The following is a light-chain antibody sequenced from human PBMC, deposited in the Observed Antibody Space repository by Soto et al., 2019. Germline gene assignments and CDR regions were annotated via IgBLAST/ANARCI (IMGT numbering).Light chain of an antibody. J-gene: IGLJ3*02. V-gene: IGLV2-8*01. CDR2: DVI. Sequence: QSALTQPPSASGSPGQSVTISCTGTSSDVGGYNFVSWYQHHPGKAPKLMIYDVIKRPSGVPDRFSGSKSDNTASLTVSGLQAEDEADYYCSSYAGSNTWVFGGGTKLTVL. CDR3: SSYAGSNTWV. CDR1: SSDVGGYNF.